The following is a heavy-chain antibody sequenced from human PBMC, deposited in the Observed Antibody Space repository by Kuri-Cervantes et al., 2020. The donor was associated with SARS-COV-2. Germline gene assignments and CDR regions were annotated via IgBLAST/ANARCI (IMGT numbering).Heavy chain of an antibody. D-gene: IGHD7-27*01. CDR3: ARDLRLGKSLDY. V-gene: IGHV3-21*01. CDR2: ISSSSSYI. J-gene: IGHJ4*02. Sequence: LSLTCAASGFTFSSYSMNWVRQAPGKGLEWVSSISSSSSYIYYADSVKGRFTISRDNAKNSLYLQMSSLRAEDTAVYYCARDLRLGKSLDYWGQGTLVTVSS. CDR1: GFTFSSYS.